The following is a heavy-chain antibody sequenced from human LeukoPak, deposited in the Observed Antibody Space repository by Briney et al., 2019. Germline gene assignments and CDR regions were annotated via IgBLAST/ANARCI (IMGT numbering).Heavy chain of an antibody. J-gene: IGHJ2*01. CDR1: GFTFSSYG. D-gene: IGHD3-10*01. V-gene: IGHV3-30*18. Sequence: PGGSLRLSCAASGFTFSSYGMHWVRQAPGKGLEWVAVISYDGSNKYYADSVKGRFTISRDNSKNTLYLQMNSLRAEDTAVYYCAKDPVGSGSGSEHWYFDLWGRGTLVTVSS. CDR3: AKDPVGSGSGSEHWYFDL. CDR2: ISYDGSNK.